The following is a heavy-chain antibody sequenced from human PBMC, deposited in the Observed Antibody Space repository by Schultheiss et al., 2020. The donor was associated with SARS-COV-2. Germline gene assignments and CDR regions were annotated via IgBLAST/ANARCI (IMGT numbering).Heavy chain of an antibody. V-gene: IGHV4-34*01. D-gene: IGHD3-10*01. CDR2: INHSGST. CDR1: GGSFSGYY. Sequence: SETLSLTCAVYGGSFSGYYWSWIRQPPGKGLEWIGEINHSGSTNYNPSLKSRVTISVDTSKNQFSLKLSSVTAADTAVYYCAGEHYYGSGPPRDYWGQGTLVTVSS. CDR3: AGEHYYGSGPPRDY. J-gene: IGHJ4*02.